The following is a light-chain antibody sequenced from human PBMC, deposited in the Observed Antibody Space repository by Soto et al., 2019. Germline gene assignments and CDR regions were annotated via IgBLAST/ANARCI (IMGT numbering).Light chain of an antibody. CDR2: GAS. Sequence: EIVMTQSPATLSVSPGERATLSCRTSESVRDNLAWYQKKHGQAPRLLTYGASTRATGIPARFSGSGFGTEFTLTISSLQSEDFAVYYCQQYDNWPLTFGGGTKVEIK. V-gene: IGKV3-15*01. J-gene: IGKJ4*01. CDR3: QQYDNWPLT. CDR1: ESVRDN.